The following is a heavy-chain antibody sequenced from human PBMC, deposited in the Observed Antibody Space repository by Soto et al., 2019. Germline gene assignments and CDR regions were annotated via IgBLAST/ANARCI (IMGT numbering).Heavy chain of an antibody. J-gene: IGHJ4*02. D-gene: IGHD3-10*01. Sequence: GGSLRLSCAASGFTFSSYWMHWVRQVPGKGLLWVSRIDEYGSTINYADSVKGRFTISRGNARNTLYLEMNSLRAEDTALYYCTRDIGGKGAYWGPGTLVTVSS. CDR1: GFTFSSYW. V-gene: IGHV3-74*01. CDR2: IDEYGSTI. CDR3: TRDIGGKGAY.